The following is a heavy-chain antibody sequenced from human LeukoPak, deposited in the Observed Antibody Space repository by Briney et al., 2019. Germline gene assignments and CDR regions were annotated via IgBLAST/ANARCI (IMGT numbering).Heavy chain of an antibody. CDR3: ARDRSRYSSTWGFDY. J-gene: IGHJ4*02. Sequence: SETLSLTCTVSGGSISSGDYYWTWIRQPPGKGLEWIGYISYTGSTYYNPSLKSRVTISADTSENQFSLKLSSVTAADTAVYYCARDRSRYSSTWGFDYWGQGTLVTVSS. CDR1: GGSISSGDYY. D-gene: IGHD6-13*01. CDR2: ISYTGST. V-gene: IGHV4-30-4*01.